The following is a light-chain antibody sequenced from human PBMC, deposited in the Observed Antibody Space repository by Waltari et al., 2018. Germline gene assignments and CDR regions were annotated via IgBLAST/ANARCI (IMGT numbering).Light chain of an antibody. V-gene: IGKV3-20*01. CDR2: GAS. CDR3: QHYVRLPAT. Sequence: EIVLTQSPGTLSLSPGARATLSCRASQSVGRSLAWYQQKPGQAPRLLIYGASNRSPVIPDRFSGSGSGTDFSLTISRLEPEDFGLYSCQHYVRLPATFGQGTKVEIK. CDR1: QSVGRS. J-gene: IGKJ1*01.